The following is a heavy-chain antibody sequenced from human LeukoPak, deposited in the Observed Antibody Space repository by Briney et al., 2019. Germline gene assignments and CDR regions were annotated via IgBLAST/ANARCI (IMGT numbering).Heavy chain of an antibody. CDR2: INPNSGGT. D-gene: IGHD4-17*01. CDR1: GYTFTGYY. V-gene: IGHV1-2*02. CDR3: ARDLGDQETMYYFDY. Sequence: GASVKVSCKASGYTFTGYYMHWVRQAPGQGLEWMGWINPNSGGTNYAQKFQGRVTMTRDTSISTAYMELSRLRSDDTAVYYCARDLGDQETMYYFDYWGQGTLVTVSS. J-gene: IGHJ4*02.